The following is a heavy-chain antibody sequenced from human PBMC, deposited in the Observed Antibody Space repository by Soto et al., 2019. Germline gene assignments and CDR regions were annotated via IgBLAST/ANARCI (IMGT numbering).Heavy chain of an antibody. CDR1: GYTFTSYA. V-gene: IGHV1-3*05. CDR3: ARAPGGSSSFVDY. CDR2: INAGNGNT. Sequence: QVQLVQSGAEEKKPGASVKVSCKASGYTFTSYAMHWVRQAPGQRLEWMGWINAGNGNTKYSQKFQGRVTITRETSASPDYMELSSLRSEDTAVYYCARAPGGSSSFVDYWGQGTLVTVSS. J-gene: IGHJ4*02. D-gene: IGHD6-6*01.